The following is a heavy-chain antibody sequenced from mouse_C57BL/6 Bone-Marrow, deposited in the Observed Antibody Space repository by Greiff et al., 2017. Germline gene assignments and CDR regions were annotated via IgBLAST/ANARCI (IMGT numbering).Heavy chain of an antibody. D-gene: IGHD4-1*01. CDR3: ARQGGTGVFDY. V-gene: IGHV5-12*01. Sequence: DVQLQESGGGLVQPGGSLKLSCAASGFTFSDYYMYWVRQTPEKRLEWVAYISNGGGSTYYPDTVKGRFTISRDNAKNTLYLQMSRLKSEDTAMYYCARQGGTGVFDYWGQGTTLTVSS. CDR2: ISNGGGST. CDR1: GFTFSDYY. J-gene: IGHJ2*01.